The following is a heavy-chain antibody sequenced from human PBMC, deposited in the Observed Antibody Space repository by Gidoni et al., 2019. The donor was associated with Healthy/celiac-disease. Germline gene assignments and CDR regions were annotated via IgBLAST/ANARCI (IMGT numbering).Heavy chain of an antibody. CDR2: IKQDGSEK. CDR1: GFPCSSYW. D-gene: IGHD2-21*02. Sequence: EVQLVASGGGLVQPGGSLRRSCSASGFPCSSYWMSWVRQAPGKGLEWLANIKQDGSEKYYVDSVKGRSTISRDNAKNSLYLQRNSLRAEDTAVYYCARGYCGGDCYWGLWGQGTLVTVSS. J-gene: IGHJ4*02. CDR3: ARGYCGGDCYWGL. V-gene: IGHV3-7*04.